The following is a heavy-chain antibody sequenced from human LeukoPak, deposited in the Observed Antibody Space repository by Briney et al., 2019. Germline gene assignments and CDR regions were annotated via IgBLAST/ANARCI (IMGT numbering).Heavy chain of an antibody. D-gene: IGHD3-22*01. CDR2: IYSGGNT. Sequence: GGSLRLSCAATGFTVSSNYMSWVRQAPGKGLEWVSVIYSGGNTYYADSVKGRFTISRDNSKNTLFLQMNSLRANDTAVYYCARDRGGDSSGYPLHWGQGTLVTVSS. CDR1: GFTVSSNY. CDR3: ARDRGGDSSGYPLH. J-gene: IGHJ4*02. V-gene: IGHV3-66*01.